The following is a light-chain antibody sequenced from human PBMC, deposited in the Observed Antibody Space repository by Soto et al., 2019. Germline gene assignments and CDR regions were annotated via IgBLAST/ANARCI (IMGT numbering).Light chain of an antibody. Sequence: EIGMTQSPATLSVSPGERATLSCRASQSVSSNLAWYQQKPGQAPSLLIYGASTRATGTPARFSGSGSGTEFTLTISSLQSEDFEVYYCQHYIRGPLTFGGGTKVDIK. V-gene: IGKV3-15*01. CDR1: QSVSSN. CDR3: QHYIRGPLT. J-gene: IGKJ4*01. CDR2: GAS.